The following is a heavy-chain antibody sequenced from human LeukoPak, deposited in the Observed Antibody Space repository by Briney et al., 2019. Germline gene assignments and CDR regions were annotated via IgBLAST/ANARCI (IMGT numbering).Heavy chain of an antibody. CDR2: ISANGGST. J-gene: IGHJ4*02. Sequence: GGSLRLSCAASGFTFSSYWMNWVRQAPGEGLAWVSAISANGGSTYYADSVKGRFTVSRDTSQNTLYLQMNGLRVEDTAVYYCARIAPSGTYFDYWGQGTPVTVSS. D-gene: IGHD1-26*01. V-gene: IGHV3-23*01. CDR1: GFTFSSYW. CDR3: ARIAPSGTYFDY.